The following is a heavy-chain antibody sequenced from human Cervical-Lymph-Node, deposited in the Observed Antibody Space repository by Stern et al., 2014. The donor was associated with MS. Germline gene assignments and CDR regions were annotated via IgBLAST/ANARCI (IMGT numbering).Heavy chain of an antibody. J-gene: IGHJ6*02. CDR1: GYTFTTYG. CDR3: ARGRYGDTPGPYHYYSYGMDV. V-gene: IGHV1-18*01. Sequence: QVQLVESGAEVKKPGASVKVSCKASGYTFTTYGITWVRLAPGQGLEWMGWTSTYNGNTNYAQNLQGRVTMTTDTSTSTAYMELRSLRSDDTAVYYCARGRYGDTPGPYHYYSYGMDVWGPGTTVTVSS. CDR2: TSTYNGNT. D-gene: IGHD4-17*01.